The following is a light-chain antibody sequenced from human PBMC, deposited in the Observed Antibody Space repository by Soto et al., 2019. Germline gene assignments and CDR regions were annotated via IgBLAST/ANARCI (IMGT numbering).Light chain of an antibody. Sequence: EILLTQSPATLSLSPGERATLSCRSSQSVSTYLAWYQQKPGQAPRLLIHDASNRATGIPARFSGSGSGTEFTLTISSLQSEDFAVYYCQQYNNWPPITFGQGTRLEIK. CDR2: DAS. CDR3: QQYNNWPPIT. CDR1: QSVSTY. V-gene: IGKV3-11*01. J-gene: IGKJ5*01.